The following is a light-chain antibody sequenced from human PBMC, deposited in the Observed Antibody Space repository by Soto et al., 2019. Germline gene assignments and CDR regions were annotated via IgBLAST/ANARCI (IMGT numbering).Light chain of an antibody. CDR2: KAS. J-gene: IGKJ2*01. CDR3: QQLNSHPRT. CDR1: QSISSW. Sequence: DIQMTQSPSTLSASVGDRVTITCRASQSISSWLAWYQQKPGKAPKLLIYKASSLESGVPSRFSGSGSGTEFTLTISSLQPDDFATYYCQQLNSHPRTFXQGTKVDIK. V-gene: IGKV1-5*03.